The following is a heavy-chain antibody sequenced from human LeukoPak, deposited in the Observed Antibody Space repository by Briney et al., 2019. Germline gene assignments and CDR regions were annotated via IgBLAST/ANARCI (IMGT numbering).Heavy chain of an antibody. CDR2: INHSGST. CDR1: GGSFSGYY. CDR3: ARARSIAAAWDYYYYGMDV. V-gene: IGHV4-34*01. D-gene: IGHD6-13*01. Sequence: PSETLSLTCAVYGGSFSGYYWSWIRQPPGKGLEWIGEINHSGSTNYNPSLKSRVTISVDTSKNQFSLKLSSVTAADTAVYYCARARSIAAAWDYYYYGMDVWGQGTTVTVSS. J-gene: IGHJ6*02.